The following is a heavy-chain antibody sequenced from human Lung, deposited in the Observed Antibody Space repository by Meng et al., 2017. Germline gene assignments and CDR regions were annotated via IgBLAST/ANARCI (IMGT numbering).Heavy chain of an antibody. V-gene: IGHV4-34*04. Sequence: HVQLTQWGCGLLKPSEDLSLTCVVPGASFMDYDWSWIRQPTGKGLEWIGEINHSGGTNDNPSLESRATISVDTSQNNLSLKLSSVTAADSAVYYCARGPTTMAHDFDYWGQGTLVTVSS. CDR2: INHSGGT. CDR3: ARGPTTMAHDFDY. D-gene: IGHD4-11*01. J-gene: IGHJ4*02. CDR1: GASFMDYD.